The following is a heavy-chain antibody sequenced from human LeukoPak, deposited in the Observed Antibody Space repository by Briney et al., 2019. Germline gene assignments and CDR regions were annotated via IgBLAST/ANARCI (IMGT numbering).Heavy chain of an antibody. V-gene: IGHV4-59*01. CDR3: ARSQYSGSYYEP. CDR1: GGSISSYY. CDR2: IYYSGST. J-gene: IGHJ5*02. D-gene: IGHD1-26*01. Sequence: PSETLSLTCTVSGGSISSYYWSWIRQPPGKGLEWIGYIYYSGSTNYNPSLKSRVTISVDTSKNQFSLKLSFVTAADTAVYYCARSQYSGSYYEPWGQGTLVTVSS.